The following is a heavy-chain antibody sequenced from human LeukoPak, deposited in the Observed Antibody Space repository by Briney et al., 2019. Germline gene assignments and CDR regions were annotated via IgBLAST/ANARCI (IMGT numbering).Heavy chain of an antibody. J-gene: IGHJ4*02. CDR1: EFIFSDYV. D-gene: IGHD3-9*01. V-gene: IGHV3-23*01. CDR2: ISGSVADA. CDR3: AKTTHYDIFTGLDY. Sequence: GGSLRLSCAASEFIFSDYVMSWVREAPGGGLEWVSGISGSVADAYYADSVRGRFTIYRDNSKNSLYLRRNSWRAGAPALNSLAKTTHYDIFTGLDYWGQGTLVTVSS.